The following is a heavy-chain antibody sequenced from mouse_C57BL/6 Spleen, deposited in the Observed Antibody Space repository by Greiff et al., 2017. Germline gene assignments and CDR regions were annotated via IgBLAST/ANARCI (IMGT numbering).Heavy chain of an antibody. CDR1: GYSITSGYY. CDR2: ISYDGSN. J-gene: IGHJ4*01. V-gene: IGHV3-6*01. CDR3: ARDEVPMDY. Sequence: EVQRVESGPGLVKPSQPLSLTCSVTGYSITSGYYWNWIRQFPGNKLEWMGYISYDGSNNYNPSLKNRISITRDTSKNQFFLKLNSVTTEDTATYYCARDEVPMDYWGQGTSVTVSS.